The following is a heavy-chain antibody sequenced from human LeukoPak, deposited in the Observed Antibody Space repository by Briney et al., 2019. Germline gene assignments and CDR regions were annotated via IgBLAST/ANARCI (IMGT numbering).Heavy chain of an antibody. CDR2: VYSGGRI. V-gene: IGHV3-53*01. CDR3: AREVYYGSAYGLDV. D-gene: IGHD3-10*01. CDR1: GFSVISNF. J-gene: IGHJ6*02. Sequence: PGGSLRLSCAASGFSVISNFMSWVRQAPGKGLEWVSVVYSGGRIFYADSVKGRFTISRDNSNNTMYLQMNSLRVEDSAVYYCAREVYYGSAYGLDVWGQGTSVTVSS.